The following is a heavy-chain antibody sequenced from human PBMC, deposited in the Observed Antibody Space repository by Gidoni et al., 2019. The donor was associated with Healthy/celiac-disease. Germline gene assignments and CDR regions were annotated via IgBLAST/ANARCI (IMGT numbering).Heavy chain of an antibody. Sequence: QVQLVQSGAEVKKPGASVKVSCKASGYTFTGYYMPWVRQAPGQGLEWMGWINPNSGGTNYAQKFQGRVTMTRDTSISTAYMELSRLRSDDTAVYYCARVRRYSSSPAKLDYWGQGTLVTVSS. CDR1: GYTFTGYY. J-gene: IGHJ4*02. CDR3: ARVRRYSSSPAKLDY. V-gene: IGHV1-2*02. D-gene: IGHD6-13*01. CDR2: INPNSGGT.